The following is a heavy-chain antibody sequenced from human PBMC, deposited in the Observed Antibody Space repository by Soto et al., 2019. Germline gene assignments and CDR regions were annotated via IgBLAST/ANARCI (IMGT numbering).Heavy chain of an antibody. J-gene: IGHJ4*02. CDR1: GYTFTSYG. V-gene: IGHV1-18*01. CDR2: ISAYNGNT. Sequence: ASVKVSCKASGYTFTSYGISWVRQAPGQGLEWMGWISAYNGNTNYAQKLQGRVTMTTDTSTSTAYMELRSLSSEDTAVYYCARGLWMNWELLYQGSFDYWGQGTLVTVFS. D-gene: IGHD1-26*01. CDR3: ARGLWMNWELLYQGSFDY.